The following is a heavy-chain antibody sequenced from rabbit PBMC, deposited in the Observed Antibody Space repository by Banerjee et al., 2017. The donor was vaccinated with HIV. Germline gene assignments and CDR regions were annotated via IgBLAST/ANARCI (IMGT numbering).Heavy chain of an antibody. V-gene: IGHV1S40*01. CDR2: IYGGNSGST. CDR3: ARGFYDFFEL. Sequence: QSLEESGGDLVKPGASLRLTCTASGFDISSYHMCWVRQAPGKGLEWIASIYGGNSGSTYYASWAKGRFTISKTSSTTVTLQMTSLTVADTATYFCARGFYDFFELWGPGTLVTVS. J-gene: IGHJ6*01. D-gene: IGHD2-1*01. CDR1: GFDISSYH.